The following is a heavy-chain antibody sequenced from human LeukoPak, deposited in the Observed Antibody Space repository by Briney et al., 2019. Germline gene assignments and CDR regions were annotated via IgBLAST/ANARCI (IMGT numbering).Heavy chain of an antibody. D-gene: IGHD1-26*01. Sequence: GSLRLSCAASGFTFSSYAMSWVRQAPGKGLEWVSAISSSSSYIYYADSVKGRFTISRDNAKNSLYLQMNSLRAEDTAVYYCAPGPDSGSYYYFDYWGQGTLVTVSS. J-gene: IGHJ4*02. CDR1: GFTFSSYA. V-gene: IGHV3-21*01. CDR2: ISSSSSYI. CDR3: APGPDSGSYYYFDY.